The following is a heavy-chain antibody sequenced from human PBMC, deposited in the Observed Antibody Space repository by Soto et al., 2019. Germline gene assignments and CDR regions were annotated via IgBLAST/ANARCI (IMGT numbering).Heavy chain of an antibody. D-gene: IGHD4-4*01. CDR2: ISGRGGST. Sequence: PGGSLRLSCAASGFTFSSYGMSWVRQAPGKGLEWVSAISGRGGSTYYADSVKGRFTISRDNSKNTLYLQMNSLRAEDTAVYYCAKCPTVTVNHDAFDIWGQGTIVTVSS. V-gene: IGHV3-23*01. CDR1: GFTFSSYG. CDR3: AKCPTVTVNHDAFDI. J-gene: IGHJ3*02.